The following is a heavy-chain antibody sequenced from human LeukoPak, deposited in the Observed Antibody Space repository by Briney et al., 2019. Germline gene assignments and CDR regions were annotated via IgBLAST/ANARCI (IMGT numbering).Heavy chain of an antibody. CDR1: GASISSSGYY. Sequence: PSETLSLTCTVSGASISSSGYYWGWIRQPPGKGLEWIESIYYSGTTYYNPSLKSRVTISVDTSKNQFSLRLNSVTAADTAVYYCARGLAAREFDPWGQGTLVTVSS. D-gene: IGHD6-25*01. CDR2: IYYSGTT. CDR3: ARGLAAREFDP. V-gene: IGHV4-39*07. J-gene: IGHJ5*02.